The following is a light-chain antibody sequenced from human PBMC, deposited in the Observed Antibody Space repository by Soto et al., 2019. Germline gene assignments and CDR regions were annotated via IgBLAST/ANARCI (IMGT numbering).Light chain of an antibody. CDR1: SSDVGGYNY. CDR2: DVS. V-gene: IGLV2-14*01. J-gene: IGLJ1*01. Sequence: QSALTQPASVSGSPGQSITISYTGTSSDVGGYNYVSWNQQHPGKAPKLMIYDVSNRPSGVSNRFSGSKSANTASLTISGLQAEDEADYYRSSYTSSSTRVFGPGTKVTVL. CDR3: SSYTSSSTRV.